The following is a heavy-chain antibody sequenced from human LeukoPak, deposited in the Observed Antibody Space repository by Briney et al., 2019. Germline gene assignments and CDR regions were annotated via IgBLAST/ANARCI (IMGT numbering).Heavy chain of an antibody. CDR3: AKSHLPNAYSGTYYCDY. CDR1: GVTFSYYG. J-gene: IGHJ4*02. CDR2: IRYDESKK. D-gene: IGHD1-26*01. Sequence: PGGSLRLSCAASGVTFSYYGMHWVRQAPGKGLEWVAFIRYDESKKFYGDSVKGRFTISRDNSKNTLYLQMNSLRTEDTAVYYCAKSHLPNAYSGTYYCDYWGQGTLVTVSS. V-gene: IGHV3-30*02.